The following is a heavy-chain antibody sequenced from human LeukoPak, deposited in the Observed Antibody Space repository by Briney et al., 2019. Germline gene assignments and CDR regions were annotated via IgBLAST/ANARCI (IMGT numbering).Heavy chain of an antibody. Sequence: GGSLRLSCAASGFTFSSYWMSWVRKAPGKGLEWVANIKQDGSEKYYVDSVKGRFTISRDNAKNSLYLQMNSLRAEDTAVYYCARARDFWSGYYSGGGYYMDVWGKGTTVTVSS. J-gene: IGHJ6*03. CDR2: IKQDGSEK. CDR1: GFTFSSYW. CDR3: ARARDFWSGYYSGGGYYMDV. D-gene: IGHD3-3*01. V-gene: IGHV3-7*01.